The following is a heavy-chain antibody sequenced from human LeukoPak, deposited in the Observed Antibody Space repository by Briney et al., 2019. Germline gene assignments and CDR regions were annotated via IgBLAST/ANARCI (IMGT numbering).Heavy chain of an antibody. Sequence: GGSLRLSCAASGFTFSSYAMHWVRQAPGKGLEWVAVISYDGSNKYYADSVKGRFTISRDNSKNTLYLQMNSLRAEDTAVYYCASTFDIWGQGTMVTVSS. J-gene: IGHJ3*02. CDR3: ASTFDI. V-gene: IGHV3-30*04. CDR1: GFTFSSYA. CDR2: ISYDGSNK.